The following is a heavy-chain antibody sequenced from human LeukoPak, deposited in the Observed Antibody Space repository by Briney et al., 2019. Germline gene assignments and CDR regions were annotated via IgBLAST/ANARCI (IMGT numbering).Heavy chain of an antibody. CDR3: AKGVYGSGYYFDY. CDR1: GVTLSNYA. J-gene: IGHJ4*02. Sequence: GGSLRLSCTASGVTLSNYAMHWVRRPPGRGLEWVAVISFDGTNKYYGDSVEGRFSVSRDNSKNTLYLQMNSLRAEDTAVYYCAKGVYGSGYYFDYWGQGTLVTVSS. V-gene: IGHV3-30*04. CDR2: ISFDGTNK. D-gene: IGHD3-10*01.